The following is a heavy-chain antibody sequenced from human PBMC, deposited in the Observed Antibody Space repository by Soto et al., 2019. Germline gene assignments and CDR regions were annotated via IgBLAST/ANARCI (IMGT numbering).Heavy chain of an antibody. CDR2: IIPIFGTA. Sequence: ASVKVSCKASGGTFSSYAISWVRQAPGQGLEWMGGIIPIFGTANYAQKFQGRVTITADESTSTAYMELSSLRSEDTAVYYCARDRSVLPTYYYDSSGYFDYWGQGTLVTVSS. J-gene: IGHJ4*02. V-gene: IGHV1-69*13. D-gene: IGHD3-22*01. CDR3: ARDRSVLPTYYYDSSGYFDY. CDR1: GGTFSSYA.